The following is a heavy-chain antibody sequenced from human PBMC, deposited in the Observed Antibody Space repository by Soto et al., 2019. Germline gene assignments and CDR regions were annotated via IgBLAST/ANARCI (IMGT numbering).Heavy chain of an antibody. Sequence: GGSLRLSCAASGFTFSSYGMHWVRQAPGKGLEWVAVISYDGSNKYYADSVKGRFTISRDNSKNTLYLQMNSLRAEDTAVYYCAKDHFDLWGRGTLVTVYS. J-gene: IGHJ2*01. CDR1: GFTFSSYG. CDR2: ISYDGSNK. CDR3: AKDHFDL. V-gene: IGHV3-30*18.